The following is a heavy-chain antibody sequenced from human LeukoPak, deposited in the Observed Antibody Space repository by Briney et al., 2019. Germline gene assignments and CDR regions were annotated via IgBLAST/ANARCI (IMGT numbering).Heavy chain of an antibody. V-gene: IGHV3-48*03. CDR2: ISSSGNTM. J-gene: IGHJ4*02. CDR3: ARDESGDCDFDY. CDR1: GFTFSNYE. D-gene: IGHD2-21*02. Sequence: PGGSLRLSCIASGFTFSNYELNWVRQAPGKGLEWVSHISSSGNTMHYADSVKGRFTISKDNAKNSLYLQMNSLGAEDTAVYYCARDESGDCDFDYWGQGTLVTVSS.